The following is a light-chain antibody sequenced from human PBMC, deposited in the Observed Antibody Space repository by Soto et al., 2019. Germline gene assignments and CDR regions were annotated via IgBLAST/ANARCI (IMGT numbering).Light chain of an antibody. Sequence: SYELTQPPSVSVAPGKTARITCGGNNIGSKSVHWYQQKPGQAPMLVIYYDSDRPSGIPERFSGSNSGNTATLIISRVGAGDEAGYYCQVWDYSTDHVIFGGGTKLTVL. CDR3: QVWDYSTDHVI. J-gene: IGLJ2*01. CDR2: YDS. V-gene: IGLV3-21*04. CDR1: NIGSKS.